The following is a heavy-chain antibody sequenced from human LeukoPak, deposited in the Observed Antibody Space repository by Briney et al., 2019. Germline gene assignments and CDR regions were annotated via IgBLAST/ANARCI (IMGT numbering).Heavy chain of an antibody. CDR3: ARGRRVGATGRGDFDI. V-gene: IGHV1-2*06. CDR2: INPNSGST. D-gene: IGHD1-26*01. CDR1: GYTFTGYY. Sequence: ASVKVSCKASGYTFTGYYMHWVRQAPGQGLEWMGRINPNSGSTNYAQKFRGRVTMTRDTSISTAYMELSRLRSDDTAVYYCARGRRVGATGRGDFDIWGQGTMVTVSS. J-gene: IGHJ3*02.